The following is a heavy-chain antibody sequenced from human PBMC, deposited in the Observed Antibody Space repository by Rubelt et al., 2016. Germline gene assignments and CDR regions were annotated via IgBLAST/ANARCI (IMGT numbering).Heavy chain of an antibody. Sequence: QVQLVQSGAEVKKPGASVKVSCKASGYTFTSYGISWVRQAPGQGLEWMGWISAYNGNKNSGRKLQGSAHITTQTSTSTAYMELRRLRSDDTAVYYCAKGKGIAAPIDYWGQGTLVTVSS. CDR1: GYTFTSYG. CDR2: ISAYNGNK. CDR3: AKGKGIAAPIDY. V-gene: IGHV1-18*01. D-gene: IGHD6-13*01. J-gene: IGHJ4*02.